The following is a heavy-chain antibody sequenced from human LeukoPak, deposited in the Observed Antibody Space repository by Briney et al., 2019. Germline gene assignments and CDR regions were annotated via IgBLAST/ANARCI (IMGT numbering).Heavy chain of an antibody. D-gene: IGHD3-10*01. CDR1: GGSVSSGSYY. CDR3: ARVWFGELLFDPPDAFDI. CDR2: IYYSGST. V-gene: IGHV4-61*01. Sequence: KPSETLSLTCTVSGGSVSSGSYYRSWLRQPPGTGLEWIGYIYYSGSTNYNPSLKSRVTISVDTSKNQYSLKLSSVTAADTAVYYCARVWFGELLFDPPDAFDIWGQGTMVTVSS. J-gene: IGHJ3*02.